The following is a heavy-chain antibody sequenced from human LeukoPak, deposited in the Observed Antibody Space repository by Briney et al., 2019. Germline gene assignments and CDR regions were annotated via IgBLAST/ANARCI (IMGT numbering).Heavy chain of an antibody. CDR3: PRDVPTHFSDGGNSIFYY. Sequence: GGSLRLSCAASGFTFSSYSMNWGREAPGKGREWGSYISSGRSTIYYAESVKGRFTISRDNAKHSLYLPMNSLRAEDTAVYYCPRDVPTHFSDGGNSIFYYWGQGTLVTVSS. V-gene: IGHV3-48*04. J-gene: IGHJ4*02. CDR2: ISSGRSTI. CDR1: GFTFSSYS. D-gene: IGHD4-23*01.